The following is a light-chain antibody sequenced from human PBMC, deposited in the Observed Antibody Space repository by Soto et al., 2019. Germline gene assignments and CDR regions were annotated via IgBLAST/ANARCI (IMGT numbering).Light chain of an antibody. CDR3: SSYTTTSDVV. V-gene: IGLV2-14*02. CDR2: EDT. CDR1: SSDVGSYNL. Sequence: QSALTQPASVSGSPGQSITISCTGTSSDVGSYNLVSWYQQHPDKAPKVMIYEDTKRPSGVSNRFSGSKSGNTASLSISGLQAEDEADYYCSSYTTTSDVVFGGGTKVTVL. J-gene: IGLJ2*01.